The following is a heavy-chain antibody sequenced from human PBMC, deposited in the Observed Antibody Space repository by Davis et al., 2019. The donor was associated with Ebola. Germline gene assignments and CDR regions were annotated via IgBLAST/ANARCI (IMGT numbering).Heavy chain of an antibody. V-gene: IGHV4-59*01. CDR1: GGSISSYY. Sequence: PGGSLRLSCTVSGGSISSYYWSWIRQPPGKGLEWIGYIYYSGSTNYNPSLKSRVTISVDTSKNQFSLKLSSVTAADTAVYYCARDSGNLWGKGTTVTVSS. J-gene: IGHJ6*04. CDR2: IYYSGST. CDR3: ARDSGNL. D-gene: IGHD1-26*01.